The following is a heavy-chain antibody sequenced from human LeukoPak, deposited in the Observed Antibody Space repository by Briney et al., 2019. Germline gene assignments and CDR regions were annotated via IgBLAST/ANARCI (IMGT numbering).Heavy chain of an antibody. J-gene: IGHJ4*02. D-gene: IGHD3-10*01. CDR1: GFTFSNYE. Sequence: GGSLRLSCAGSGFTFSNYEMNWVRQAPGKGLEWVSYISSSGTTIYYAASVKGRFTISRDNAKNSLYLQMNSLRVEDTAVYYCARLLWFGEARWGQGTLVTVSS. CDR2: ISSSGTTI. CDR3: ARLLWFGEAR. V-gene: IGHV3-48*03.